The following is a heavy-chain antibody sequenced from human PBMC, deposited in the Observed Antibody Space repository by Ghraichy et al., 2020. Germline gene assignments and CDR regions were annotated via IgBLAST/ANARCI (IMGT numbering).Heavy chain of an antibody. V-gene: IGHV4-39*01. CDR3: ARHGEPLSWLGASFHF. CDR2: MHDSGNT. CDR1: GGSITSSGDYY. D-gene: IGHD2-15*01. J-gene: IGHJ4*02. Sequence: SETLSLTCTVSGGSITSSGDYYWGWIRQPPGKGLEWIGSMHDSGNTHYNPSFKSRVTVSGDMSKNQFSLRLNSVTAADTAMYYCARHGEPLSWLGASFHFWGQGTLVTVSS.